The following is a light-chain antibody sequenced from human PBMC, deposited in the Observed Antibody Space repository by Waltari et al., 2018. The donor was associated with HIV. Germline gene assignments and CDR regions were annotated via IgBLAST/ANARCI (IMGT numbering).Light chain of an antibody. CDR3: QQYNTFSAT. CDR2: KAS. V-gene: IGKV1-5*03. J-gene: IGKJ1*01. CDR1: ESVSSW. Sequence: DIQMTQSPSTLSASVGDRVTITCRASESVSSWLAWYQQKPGKAPKLLIYKASSLESGVPSRFGGSGSGTEFTLTISSLQPDDFATYYCQQYNTFSATFGQGTKAKIK.